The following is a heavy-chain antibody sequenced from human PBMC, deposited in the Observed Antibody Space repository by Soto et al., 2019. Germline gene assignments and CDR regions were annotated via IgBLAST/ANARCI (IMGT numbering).Heavy chain of an antibody. Sequence: EVQLLESGGGLVQPGGSLRLSCAASGFTFSSYAMSWVRQAPGKGLEWVSAISGSGGSTYYADSVKGRFTISRDNSKNPLYLQMNSLRAEDTAVYYCAKDRGSDDAFDIWGQGTMVTVSS. CDR1: GFTFSSYA. J-gene: IGHJ3*02. CDR2: ISGSGGST. CDR3: AKDRGSDDAFDI. D-gene: IGHD1-26*01. V-gene: IGHV3-23*01.